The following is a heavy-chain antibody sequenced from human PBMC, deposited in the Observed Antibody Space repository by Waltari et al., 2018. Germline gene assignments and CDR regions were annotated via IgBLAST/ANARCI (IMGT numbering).Heavy chain of an antibody. Sequence: QVQLQESGPGLVKPSQTLSLTCTVSGGSISSGSYYWSWLRPPAGKGLEWIGYIYTSGSTNYNPSLKSRVTISVDTSKNQFSLKLSSVTAADTAVYYCARATIAAAGTRYYGMDVWGQGTTVTVSS. CDR2: IYTSGST. D-gene: IGHD6-13*01. J-gene: IGHJ6*02. V-gene: IGHV4-61*09. CDR1: GGSISSGSYY. CDR3: ARATIAAAGTRYYGMDV.